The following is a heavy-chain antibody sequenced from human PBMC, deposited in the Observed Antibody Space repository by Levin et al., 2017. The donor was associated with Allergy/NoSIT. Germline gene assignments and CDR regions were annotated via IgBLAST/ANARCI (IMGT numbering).Heavy chain of an antibody. CDR3: ARRVKQQLVQWYFDL. V-gene: IGHV3-20*01. CDR1: GFTFDDYG. D-gene: IGHD6-13*01. Sequence: GGSLRLSCAASGFTFDDYGMSWVRQAPGKGLEWVSGINWNGGSTGYADSVKGRFTISRDNAKNSLYLQMNSLRAEDTALYHCARRVKQQLVQWYFDLWGRGTLVTVSS. CDR2: INWNGGST. J-gene: IGHJ2*01.